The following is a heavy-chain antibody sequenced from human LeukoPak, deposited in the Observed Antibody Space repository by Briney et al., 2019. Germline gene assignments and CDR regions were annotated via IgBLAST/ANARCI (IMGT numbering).Heavy chain of an antibody. V-gene: IGHV3-13*05. CDR2: VGTAGDP. CDR1: GFTFSSFD. J-gene: IGHJ3*02. Sequence: GGSLRLSCAASGFTFSSFDMHWVCQATGKGLEWVSAVGTAGDPYYPASVKGRFTISRENAKNSLYLQMNSLRAGDTAVYYCARATRYRTSSDPLDRAFDIWGQGIMGTVSS. CDR3: ARATRYRTSSDPLDRAFDI. D-gene: IGHD6-6*01.